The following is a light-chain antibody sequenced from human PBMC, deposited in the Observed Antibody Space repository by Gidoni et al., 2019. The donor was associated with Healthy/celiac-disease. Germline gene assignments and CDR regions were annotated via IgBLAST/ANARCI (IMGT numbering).Light chain of an antibody. CDR1: QSISSY. CDR3: KQSYSTPPT. J-gene: IGKJ1*01. Sequence: DIQMTQSPSSLSASVGDRVTITCRASQSISSYLNWYQQKPGKAPKLLIYAASSLQIGVPSRFSGSGSGTDFTLTSSSLQPEDFATYYCKQSYSTPPTFGQGTKVEIK. V-gene: IGKV1-39*01. CDR2: AAS.